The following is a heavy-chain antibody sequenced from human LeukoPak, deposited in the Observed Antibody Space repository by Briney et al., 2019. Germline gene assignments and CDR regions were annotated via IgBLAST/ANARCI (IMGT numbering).Heavy chain of an antibody. Sequence: ASETLSLTCTVSGGSISPYYWSWLRQPPGKGLEWIGYISYSGSTKNNPSLKSRVTISVDTSKNQFSLKLTSVTAADTAVYYCAKEGAESFLDAFDIWGQGTMITVSS. CDR1: GGSISPYY. V-gene: IGHV4-59*01. J-gene: IGHJ3*02. CDR2: ISYSGST. D-gene: IGHD3-10*01. CDR3: AKEGAESFLDAFDI.